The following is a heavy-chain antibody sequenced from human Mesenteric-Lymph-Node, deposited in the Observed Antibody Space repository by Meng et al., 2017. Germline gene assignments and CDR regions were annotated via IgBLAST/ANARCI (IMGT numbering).Heavy chain of an antibody. CDR1: GYTFTSSS. D-gene: IGHD6-19*01. J-gene: IGHJ4*02. V-gene: IGHV7-4-1*01. CDR2: ININTGNP. Sequence: QVQLVQSWSELKKAGDSVKVSCQAAGYTFTSSSMNWVRHAPGQGLEWMGWININTGNPTYAQGFTGRFVFSLDTSVSTAYLQIDSLKADDTAVYYCARGNGWRFDYWGQGTLVTVSS. CDR3: ARGNGWRFDY.